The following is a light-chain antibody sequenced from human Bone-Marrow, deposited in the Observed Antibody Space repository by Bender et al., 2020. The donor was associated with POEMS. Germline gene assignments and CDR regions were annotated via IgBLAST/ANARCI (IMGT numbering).Light chain of an antibody. V-gene: IGLV2-8*01. CDR3: TSYVAANKYV. Sequence: QSALTQPPSASGSLGQSVTIYCTGTSSDVGGYDYVSWYQQYPGKAPKLIIYSVTSRPSGVSHRFSGFKSGSTASLTVSGLQAEDEANYYCTSYVAANKYVFGTGTTVSVL. CDR1: SSDVGGYDY. CDR2: SVT. J-gene: IGLJ1*01.